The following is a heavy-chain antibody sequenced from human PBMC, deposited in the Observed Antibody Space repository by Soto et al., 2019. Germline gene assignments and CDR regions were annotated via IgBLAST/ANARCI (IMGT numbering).Heavy chain of an antibody. Sequence: PGGSLRLSCAASGFTFSSYAMHWVRQAPGKGLEWVAVISYDGSNKYYADSVKGRFTISRDNSKNTLYLQMNSLRAEDTAVYYCARAADVVVPAAITYYYGMDVWGQGTTVTVSS. CDR1: GFTFSSYA. CDR3: ARAADVVVPAAITYYYGMDV. V-gene: IGHV3-30-3*01. J-gene: IGHJ6*02. D-gene: IGHD2-2*02. CDR2: ISYDGSNK.